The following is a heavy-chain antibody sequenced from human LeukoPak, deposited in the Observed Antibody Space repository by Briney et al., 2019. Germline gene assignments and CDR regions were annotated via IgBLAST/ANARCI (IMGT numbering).Heavy chain of an antibody. CDR2: ISSSGSTI. CDR3: ALPRSLNWFDP. CDR1: GFTFSDYY. J-gene: IGHJ5*02. Sequence: PGGSLRLSCAASGFTFSDYYMSWLRQAPGKGLEWVSYISSSGSTIYYADSVKGRFTISRDNAKNSLYLQMNSLRAEDTAVYYCALPRSLNWFDPWGQGTLVTVSS. V-gene: IGHV3-11*01. D-gene: IGHD3-16*02.